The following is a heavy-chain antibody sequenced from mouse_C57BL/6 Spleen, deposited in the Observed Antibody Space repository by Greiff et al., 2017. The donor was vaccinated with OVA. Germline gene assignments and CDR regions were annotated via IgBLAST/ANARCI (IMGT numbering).Heavy chain of an antibody. CDR1: GYTFTSYW. Sequence: QVQLQQSGAELAKPGASVKLSCKASGYTFTSYWMHWVNQRPGQGLEWIGYINPSSGYTKYHQKFKDKATLTADKSSSTAYMQLSSLTYEDSAVYYCARYYSNYDWYFDVWGTGTTVTVSS. V-gene: IGHV1-7*01. CDR3: ARYYSNYDWYFDV. J-gene: IGHJ1*03. D-gene: IGHD2-5*01. CDR2: INPSSGYT.